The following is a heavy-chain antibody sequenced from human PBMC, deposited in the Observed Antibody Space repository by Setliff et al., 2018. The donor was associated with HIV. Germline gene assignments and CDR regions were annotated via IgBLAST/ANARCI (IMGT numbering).Heavy chain of an antibody. V-gene: IGHV3-23*03. Sequence: PGGSLRLSCAASGFTFSSYAMSWVRQAPGKGLEWISIIYSGGSDTYHVDSVKGRFTISRDNAKNSLYLQMNSLRAEDTAVYYCARGGIDDFWSGYFYFDYWGQGTLVTVSS. J-gene: IGHJ4*02. CDR1: GFTFSSYA. CDR2: IYSGGSDT. D-gene: IGHD3-3*01. CDR3: ARGGIDDFWSGYFYFDY.